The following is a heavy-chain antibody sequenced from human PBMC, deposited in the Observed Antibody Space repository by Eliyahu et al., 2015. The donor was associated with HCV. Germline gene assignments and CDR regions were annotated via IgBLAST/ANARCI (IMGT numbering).Heavy chain of an antibody. Sequence: EVQLVESGGGLVQPGGSLRLSCAASGFSFSTYPMRWVRQAPGKGLEWVSGISGRGGSTNYADSVKGRFTISRDNSKNTLYLQMNSLRAEDTAVYYCARRDYFDYWGQGTLVTVSS. V-gene: IGHV3-23*04. CDR2: ISGRGGST. J-gene: IGHJ4*02. CDR3: ARRDYFDY. CDR1: GFSFSTYP.